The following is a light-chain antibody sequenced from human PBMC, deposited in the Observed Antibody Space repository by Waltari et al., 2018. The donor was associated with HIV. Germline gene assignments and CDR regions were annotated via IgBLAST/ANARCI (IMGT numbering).Light chain of an antibody. CDR3: ATWDDGLSGPV. Sequence: QSVLTQSPSASATPGQRVTISCSGSSSNIGKNSVFWYQQVPGTAPKLLIYKNNHRPSGVPDRFSGSKSGTSASLAISGLRSDDEADYYCATWDDGLSGPVFGTGTKVTVL. CDR1: SSNIGKNS. CDR2: KNN. V-gene: IGLV1-47*01. J-gene: IGLJ1*01.